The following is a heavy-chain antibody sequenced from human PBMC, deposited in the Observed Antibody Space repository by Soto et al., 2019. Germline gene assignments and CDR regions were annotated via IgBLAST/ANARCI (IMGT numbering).Heavy chain of an antibody. CDR2: ISGSGGST. D-gene: IGHD2-2*01. J-gene: IGHJ3*02. Sequence: GGSMRLSCAASGFTFSSYAMSWVRQAPGKGLEWVSAISGSGGSTYYADSVKGRFTISRDNSKNTLYLQMNSLRAEDTAVYYCARDRTFGGLNAFDIWGQGTMVTVSS. CDR3: ARDRTFGGLNAFDI. V-gene: IGHV3-23*01. CDR1: GFTFSSYA.